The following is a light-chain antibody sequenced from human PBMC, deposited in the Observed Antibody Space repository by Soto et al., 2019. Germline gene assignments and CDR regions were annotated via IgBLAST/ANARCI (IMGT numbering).Light chain of an antibody. J-gene: IGKJ4*01. CDR1: QSISSW. CDR2: KAS. V-gene: IGKV1-5*03. CDR3: QQYNSYSLT. Sequence: DIQMTQSPSTLSASVGDRVTITCRASQSISSWLAWYQQKPGKAPKLLIYKASSLESGVPSRFSGSGSGTEFTLTISSLQPDDFATYFCQQYNSYSLTFGGGTKVEIK.